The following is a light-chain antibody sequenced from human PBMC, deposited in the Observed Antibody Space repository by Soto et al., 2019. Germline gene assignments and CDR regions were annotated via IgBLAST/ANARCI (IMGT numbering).Light chain of an antibody. CDR2: DAS. CDR1: PSVSSY. J-gene: IGKJ1*01. CDR3: QQRNNWPWT. Sequence: EIVLTQSPATLSLSPGEKATLSCRASPSVSSYLAWYQQKPGQAPRLLMFDASIRATAIPARFSGTGSETDFTLTITSLEPEDFPVYYCQQRNNWPWTFGQGTKVQIK. V-gene: IGKV3-11*01.